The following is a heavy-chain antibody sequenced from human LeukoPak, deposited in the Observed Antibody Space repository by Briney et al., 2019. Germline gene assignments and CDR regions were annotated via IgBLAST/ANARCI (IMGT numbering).Heavy chain of an antibody. D-gene: IGHD3-22*01. CDR3: ARDDPSYYDSSGYDY. Sequence: SVKVSCKASGYTFTGYYIHWVRQAPGQGLEWMGRIIPILGIANYAQKFQGRVTITADKSTSTAYMELSSLRSEDTAVYYCARDDPSYYDSSGYDYWGQGTLVTVSS. CDR1: GYTFTGYY. V-gene: IGHV1-69*04. J-gene: IGHJ4*02. CDR2: IIPILGIA.